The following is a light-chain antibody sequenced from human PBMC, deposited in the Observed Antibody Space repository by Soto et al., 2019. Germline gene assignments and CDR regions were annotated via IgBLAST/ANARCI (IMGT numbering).Light chain of an antibody. CDR2: DVS. CDR3: AVWDESMTGWV. CDR1: SSDVGNYNS. J-gene: IGLJ3*02. V-gene: IGLV2-8*01. Sequence: QSALTQPPSASGSPGQSVTISCTGTSSDVGNYNSVSWYQQHPGKAPKLLIYDVSQRPSGVPDRFSGSKSGNTASLTVSGLQAEDEADYYCAVWDESMTGWVFGGGTQLTVL.